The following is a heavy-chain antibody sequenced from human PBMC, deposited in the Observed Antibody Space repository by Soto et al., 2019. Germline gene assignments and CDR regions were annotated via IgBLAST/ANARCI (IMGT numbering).Heavy chain of an antibody. V-gene: IGHV3-48*01. CDR1: GFRFSDYS. CDR2: ISSSSFTI. D-gene: IGHD5-18*01. CDR3: VRDGTWIQLWKIDYYYYMDV. J-gene: IGHJ6*03. Sequence: PGGSLRLSCAASGFRFSDYSTNWVRQAPGRGLERVSYISSSSFTIHYADSVEGRFTISRDNSKNTLYLQMNSLRAEDTAVYYCVRDGTWIQLWKIDYYYYMDVWGKGTTVTVSS.